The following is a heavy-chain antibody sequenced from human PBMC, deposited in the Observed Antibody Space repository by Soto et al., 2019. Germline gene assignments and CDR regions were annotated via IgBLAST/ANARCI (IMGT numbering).Heavy chain of an antibody. CDR2: ISWNSGSI. D-gene: IGHD3-10*01. CDR3: AKDFLWFGESGGMAF. Sequence: TGGSLRLSCAASVFTFDDYAMHLVRQAPGKGLECVSGISWNSGSIGYADSVKGRFTISRDNAKNSLYMQMNSLRAEDTALYYCAKDFLWFGESGGMAFWGQGTTVTVSS. V-gene: IGHV3-9*01. CDR1: VFTFDDYA. J-gene: IGHJ6*01.